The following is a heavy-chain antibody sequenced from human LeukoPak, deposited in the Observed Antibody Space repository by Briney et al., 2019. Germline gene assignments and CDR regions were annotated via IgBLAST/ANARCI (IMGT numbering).Heavy chain of an antibody. Sequence: GGSLRLSCAASGFTFSSYSMNWVRQAPGKGLEWVSSISSSSSYIYYADSVKGRFTISRDNAKNSLYLQMNSLRAEDTAVYYCARARGYSYGSFDYWGQGTLVTVSS. J-gene: IGHJ4*02. V-gene: IGHV3-21*01. CDR2: ISSSSSYI. CDR1: GFTFSSYS. D-gene: IGHD5-18*01. CDR3: ARARGYSYGSFDY.